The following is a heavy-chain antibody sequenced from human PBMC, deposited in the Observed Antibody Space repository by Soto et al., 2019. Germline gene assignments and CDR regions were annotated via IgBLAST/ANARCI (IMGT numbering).Heavy chain of an antibody. Sequence: ASVKVSCKASGYTFTSYAMHWVRQAPGQRLEWMGWINAGNGNTKYSQKFQGRVTITRDTSASTAYMELSSLRSEDTAVYYCASPRPCYYPAPGYYCYGMDVWGQGTTVTVSS. D-gene: IGHD3-22*01. CDR1: GYTFTSYA. V-gene: IGHV1-3*01. CDR3: ASPRPCYYPAPGYYCYGMDV. CDR2: INAGNGNT. J-gene: IGHJ6*02.